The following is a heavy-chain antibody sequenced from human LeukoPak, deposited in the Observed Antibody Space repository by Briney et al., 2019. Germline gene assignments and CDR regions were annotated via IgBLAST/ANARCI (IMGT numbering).Heavy chain of an antibody. Sequence: GGSLRLSCAASGFTFSSYWMSWVRQAPGKGLEWVANIKQDGSEKYYVDSVKGRFTISRDNAKNSLYLQMNSLRAEDTAVYYCARYDFWSGYYADFDYWGQGTLVTVSS. CDR2: IKQDGSEK. V-gene: IGHV3-7*01. CDR3: ARYDFWSGYYADFDY. D-gene: IGHD3-3*01. CDR1: GFTFSSYW. J-gene: IGHJ4*02.